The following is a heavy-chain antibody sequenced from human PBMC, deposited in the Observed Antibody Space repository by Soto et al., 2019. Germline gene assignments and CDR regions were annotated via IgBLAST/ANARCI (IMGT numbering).Heavy chain of an antibody. J-gene: IGHJ6*02. V-gene: IGHV4-59*01. Sequence: SETLSLTCTVSGGSITSSYWSWIRRPPGKGLEWIAYIYDTGISGYTPSTCYNPSLKSRVTMSVDTSKSQFSLKLTSVTAADTAVYYCARGEDAFFYYGLDVWGQGITVTVSS. CDR1: GGSITSSY. CDR2: IYDTGISGYTPST. CDR3: ARGEDAFFYYGLDV.